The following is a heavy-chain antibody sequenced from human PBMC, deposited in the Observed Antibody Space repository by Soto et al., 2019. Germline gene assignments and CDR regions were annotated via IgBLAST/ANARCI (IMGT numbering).Heavy chain of an antibody. CDR2: IYPGDSDT. V-gene: IGHV5-51*01. Sequence: PGESLKISCKGSGYSFTSYWIGWVRQMPGKGLEWMGIIYPGDSDTRYSPSFQGQVTISADKSISTAYLQWSSLKASDTAMYYCARHAVQDIVVVPAATTDYCYYYGMDVWGQGTTVTVSS. D-gene: IGHD2-2*01. J-gene: IGHJ6*02. CDR3: ARHAVQDIVVVPAATTDYCYYYGMDV. CDR1: GYSFTSYW.